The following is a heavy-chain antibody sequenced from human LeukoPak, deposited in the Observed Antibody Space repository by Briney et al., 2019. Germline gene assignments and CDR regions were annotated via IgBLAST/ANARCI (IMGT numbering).Heavy chain of an antibody. D-gene: IGHD1-1*01. CDR3: AKKLERRYFDY. CDR2: ISSSGASI. Sequence: GGSLRLSCAASGFTFSEFYMAWIRQAPGKGLEWISSISSSGASIYYAGSVRGRFTISRDNAKNSVSLQMNSLRAEDTAVYYCAKKLERRYFDYWGQGTLVTVSS. J-gene: IGHJ4*02. CDR1: GFTFSEFY. V-gene: IGHV3-11*01.